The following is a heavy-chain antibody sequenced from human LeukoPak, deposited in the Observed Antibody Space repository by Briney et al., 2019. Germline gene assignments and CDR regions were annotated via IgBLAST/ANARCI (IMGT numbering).Heavy chain of an antibody. V-gene: IGHV1-69*06. CDR2: IIPIFGTS. Sequence: SVKVSCKASGGTFSAYGISWVRQAPGQGLEWMGGIIPIFGTSNYAQKFQGRVTITADKSTRTAYMELSGLRSDDTAVYYCAREGMATKELDYRGQGTLVTVSS. D-gene: IGHD5-24*01. J-gene: IGHJ4*02. CDR1: GGTFSAYG. CDR3: AREGMATKELDY.